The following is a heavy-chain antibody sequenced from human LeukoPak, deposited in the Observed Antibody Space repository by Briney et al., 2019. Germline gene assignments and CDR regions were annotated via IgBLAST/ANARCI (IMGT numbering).Heavy chain of an antibody. CDR3: ARDKVSGAWTGSLFDY. D-gene: IGHD1-1*01. CDR2: IKEDGSQK. Sequence: GGSLRLSRTTSGFTFSTYCMSWVRQAPGKGLEWVAHIKEDGSQKNYGDSVKGRISISRDNAKNSVYLQMNSLTAEDTAVYYCARDKVSGAWTGSLFDYWGQGSPVTVSS. CDR1: GFTFSTYC. J-gene: IGHJ4*02. V-gene: IGHV3-7*01.